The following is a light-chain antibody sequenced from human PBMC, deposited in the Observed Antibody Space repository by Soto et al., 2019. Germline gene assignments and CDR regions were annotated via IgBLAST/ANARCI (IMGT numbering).Light chain of an antibody. CDR2: GAS. Sequence: EIVLTQSPGTLSLSPGERATLSCRASQSVSTYLAWYQQQPGQAPRLLIYGASSRATGIPDRFSGSGSGTDFTLTISRLEPEDFVVYYCQQYGRTFGGGTKVEIK. CDR1: QSVSTY. V-gene: IGKV3-20*01. CDR3: QQYGRT. J-gene: IGKJ4*01.